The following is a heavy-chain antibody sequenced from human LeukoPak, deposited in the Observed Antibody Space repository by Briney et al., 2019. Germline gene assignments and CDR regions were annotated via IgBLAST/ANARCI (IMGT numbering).Heavy chain of an antibody. J-gene: IGHJ4*02. Sequence: QAGGSLRLSGAASGFTFSNYWMHWVRQAPGKGLVWVSRINSDGINTSYADSVKGRFTISRDNAKNTLNLQMNSLRAEDTAVYYCAKSGYNRFDYWGQGTLVTVSS. V-gene: IGHV3-74*01. CDR3: AKSGYNRFDY. CDR2: INSDGINT. D-gene: IGHD5-18*01. CDR1: GFTFSNYW.